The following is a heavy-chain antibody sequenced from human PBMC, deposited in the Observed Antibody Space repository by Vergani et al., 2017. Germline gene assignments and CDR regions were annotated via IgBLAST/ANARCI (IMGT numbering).Heavy chain of an antibody. CDR1: GFTFDDYA. CDR3: ARDSGFDY. V-gene: IGHV3-9*01. CDR2: ISWNSGSI. Sequence: EVQLVESGGGLVQPGRSLRLSCAASGFTFDDYAMHWVRQAPGKGLEWVSGISWNSGSIGYADSVKGRFTISRDNAKNSLYLQMNSLRAEDTAVYYCARDSGFDYWGQGTLVTVSS. J-gene: IGHJ4*02.